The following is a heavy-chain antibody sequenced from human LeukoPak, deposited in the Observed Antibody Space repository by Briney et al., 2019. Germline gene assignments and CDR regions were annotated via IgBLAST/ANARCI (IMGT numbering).Heavy chain of an antibody. CDR1: RFTLNSYS. V-gene: IGHV3-48*01. Sequence: PGGSLRLSCGASRFTLNSYSMDWVRQAPGKGLEWVSHINSGSSIIYYADSVKGRFTISRDNAGNSLYLQMNSLRAAETAVYYCARVLLERPGIDSFDIWGQGTMVTVSS. CDR2: INSGSSII. D-gene: IGHD1-1*01. CDR3: ARVLLERPGIDSFDI. J-gene: IGHJ3*02.